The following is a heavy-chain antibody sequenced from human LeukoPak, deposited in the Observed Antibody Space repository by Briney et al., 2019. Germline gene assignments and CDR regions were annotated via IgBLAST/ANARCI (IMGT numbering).Heavy chain of an antibody. CDR1: GFTFSSYS. CDR3: ATSGESDYYYYYGMDV. J-gene: IGHJ6*02. V-gene: IGHV3-21*01. CDR2: ISSSSSYI. Sequence: GGSLRLSCAASGFTFSSYSMNWVRQAPGKGLEWVSSISSSSSYIYYADSVKGRFTISRDNAKDSLYQQMNSLRAEDTAVYYCATSGESDYYYYYGMDVWGQGTTVTVSS. D-gene: IGHD3-10*01.